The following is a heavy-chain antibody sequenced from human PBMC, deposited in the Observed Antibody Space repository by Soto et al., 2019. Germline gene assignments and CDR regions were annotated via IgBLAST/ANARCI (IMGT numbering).Heavy chain of an antibody. CDR2: ISGSGGST. CDR1: GFTFSSYA. V-gene: IGHV3-23*01. CDR3: VTFGGAHPFDD. J-gene: IGHJ4*02. D-gene: IGHD3-16*01. Sequence: GWSLRLSCAASGFTFSSYAMSWVRQAPGKGLEWVSAISGSGGSTYYADSVKGRFTISRDNSKNTLYLQMNSLRAEDTAVYYCVTFGGAHPFDDWGQGTLVTVSS.